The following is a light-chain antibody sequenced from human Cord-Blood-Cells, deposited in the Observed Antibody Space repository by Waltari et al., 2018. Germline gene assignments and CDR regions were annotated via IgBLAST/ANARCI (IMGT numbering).Light chain of an antibody. CDR1: SSDVGGYNY. CDR2: DVS. CDR3: SSYTSSSTLVG. J-gene: IGLJ2*01. Sequence: QSALTQPASVSGSPGQSITISCTGTSSDVGGYNYVSWYQQHPGKAPTLMIYDVSNRPAGVSNLFSGSKSGNTASLTISGLQAEDEAEYYCSSYTSSSTLVGFGGGTKLTVL. V-gene: IGLV2-14*01.